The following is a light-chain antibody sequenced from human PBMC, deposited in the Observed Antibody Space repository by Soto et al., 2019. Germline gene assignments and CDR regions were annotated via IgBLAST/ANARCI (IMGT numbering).Light chain of an antibody. CDR2: GVS. CDR1: QSVRSD. V-gene: IGKV3-15*01. Sequence: EIVMTQSPATLSVSPGEGATLSCRASQSVRSDLAWYQHKPGLAPRLLIYGVSTRATGIPVRFSGSGSGTEFTLSISSLQSEDSAIYYCQHYNNGPPWTFGQGTNVDIK. J-gene: IGKJ1*01. CDR3: QHYNNGPPWT.